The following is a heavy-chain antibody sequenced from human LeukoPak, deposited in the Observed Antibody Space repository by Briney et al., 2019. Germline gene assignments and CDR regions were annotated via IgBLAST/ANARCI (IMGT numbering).Heavy chain of an antibody. CDR2: INPRDSDA. V-gene: IGHV5-51*01. J-gene: IGHJ4*02. CDR1: GYDFSNFW. CDR3: TRGGFYYDRDGCDA. Sequence: GGALQISFQGSGYDFSNFWIAWGRPMSGKGVGWVGIINPRDSDARYGPSFEGQVTISVDKSISTAFLQWSSLKASDSAMYYCTRGGFYYDRDGCDAGGQGTVVTVSS. D-gene: IGHD3-3*01.